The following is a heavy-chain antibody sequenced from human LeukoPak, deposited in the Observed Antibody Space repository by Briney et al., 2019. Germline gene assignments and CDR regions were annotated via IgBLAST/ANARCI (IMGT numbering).Heavy chain of an antibody. V-gene: IGHV3-23*01. D-gene: IGHD3-22*01. CDR3: AKYPKLYYYDGSGYSDY. CDR1: GFTFSSYA. J-gene: IGHJ4*02. Sequence: PGGSLRLSCAASGFTFSSYAMSWVRQAPGKGLEWVSAISGSGGSTYYADSVKGRFTISRDNSKNTLYLQMNSLRAEDTAVYYCAKYPKLYYYDGSGYSDYWGQGTLVTVSS. CDR2: ISGSGGST.